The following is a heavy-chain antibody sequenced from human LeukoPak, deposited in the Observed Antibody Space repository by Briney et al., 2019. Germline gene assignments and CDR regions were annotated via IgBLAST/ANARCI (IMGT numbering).Heavy chain of an antibody. CDR2: INPSGGST. D-gene: IGHD6-19*01. J-gene: IGHJ4*02. CDR1: GYTFTSYY. V-gene: IGHV1-46*01. Sequence: ASVKVSCKASGYTFTSYYLHWVRQAPGQGLEWMGIINPSGGSTSYAQKSQDRVTMTRDTSTSTVYMELSSLRSDDTAVYYCARYSSGSLDYWGQGTLVTVSS. CDR3: ARYSSGSLDY.